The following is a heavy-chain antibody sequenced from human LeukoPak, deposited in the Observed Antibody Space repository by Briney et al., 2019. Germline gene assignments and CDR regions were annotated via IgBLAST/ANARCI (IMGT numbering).Heavy chain of an antibody. V-gene: IGHV5-51*01. CDR2: IYPGDSDT. D-gene: IGHD4-17*01. CDR1: GYSLTSYW. J-gene: IGHJ4*02. CDR3: ARRDYVPIFDY. Sequence: GESLKISCKGSGYSLTSYWIGWVRQMPGKGLEWMGIIYPGDSDTRYSPSFQGQVTISADKTISTAYLQWTSLKASDTAIYYCARRDYVPIFDYWGQGTLVTVSS.